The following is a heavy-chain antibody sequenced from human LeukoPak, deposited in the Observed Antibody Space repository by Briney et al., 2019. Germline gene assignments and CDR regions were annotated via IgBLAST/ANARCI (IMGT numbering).Heavy chain of an antibody. CDR1: GASISSYY. D-gene: IGHD6-19*01. CDR2: ISTSGSTSGRT. J-gene: IGHJ4*02. V-gene: IGHV4-4*07. Sequence: SETLSLTCNVSGASISSYYWSWIRQPAGKGLEWIGRISTSGSTSGRTNSNPSLTSRVTMSVDTSKNQFSLKLTSVTAADTAVYYCARGHSSGWPFDYWGQGVLVTVSS. CDR3: ARGHSSGWPFDY.